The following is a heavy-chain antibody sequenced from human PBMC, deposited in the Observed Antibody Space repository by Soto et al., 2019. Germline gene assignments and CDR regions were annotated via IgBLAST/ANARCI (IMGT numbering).Heavy chain of an antibody. V-gene: IGHV3-23*01. Sequence: PGGSLRLSCAASGFTFSSYAMSWVRQAPGKGLECVSAISGSGGSTYYADSVKGRSTISRDNSKNTLYLQMNSLRAEDTAVYYCAKDSRCSSTSCYDGHDAFDIWGQGTMVTVSS. CDR2: ISGSGGST. CDR3: AKDSRCSSTSCYDGHDAFDI. CDR1: GFTFSSYA. D-gene: IGHD2-2*01. J-gene: IGHJ3*02.